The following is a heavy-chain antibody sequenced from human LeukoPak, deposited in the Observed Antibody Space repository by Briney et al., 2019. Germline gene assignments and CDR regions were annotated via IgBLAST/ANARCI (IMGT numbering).Heavy chain of an antibody. D-gene: IGHD1-26*01. CDR2: ISSSGSTI. V-gene: IGHV3-11*01. CDR1: GFTFSDYY. J-gene: IGHJ6*02. Sequence: PGGSLRLSCAASGFTFSDYYMSWIRQAPGRGLEWVSYISSSGSTIYYADSVKGRFTISRDNAKNSLYLQMNSLRAEDTAVYYCASRGRIVGATGYYYGMDVWGQGTTVTVSS. CDR3: ASRGRIVGATGYYYGMDV.